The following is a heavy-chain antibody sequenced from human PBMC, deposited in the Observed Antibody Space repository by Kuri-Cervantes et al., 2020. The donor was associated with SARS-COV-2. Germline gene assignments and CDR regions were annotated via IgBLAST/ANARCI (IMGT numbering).Heavy chain of an antibody. V-gene: IGHV4-39*01. CDR2: IYYTGST. CDR1: GGSIISSGNY. Sequence: GSLRLSCSVSGGSIISSGNYWGWIRQPPGKGLEWVGSIYYTGSTSYNPSLKSRVTISVDTSKNQFSLRLSSVTAADTAVYYCARSTPFRRLVVISQGGAFDIWGQGTMVTVSS. D-gene: IGHD3-22*01. CDR3: ARSTPFRRLVVISQGGAFDI. J-gene: IGHJ3*02.